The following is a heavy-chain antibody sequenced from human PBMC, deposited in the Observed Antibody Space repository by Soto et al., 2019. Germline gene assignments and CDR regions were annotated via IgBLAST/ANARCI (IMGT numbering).Heavy chain of an antibody. CDR2: ISADSGYT. CDR3: AKDEIDSSFGELSTTPHFQH. Sequence: ASVKVSCKASGYTFTNDGISWVRQAPGQGLEWMGWISADSGYTNYAQKLQGRVTLTTDPVTNTACMELRSLRSDDTAVYFCAKDEIDSSFGELSTTPHFQHWGQGTLVTVSS. D-gene: IGHD3-10*01. V-gene: IGHV1-18*01. CDR1: GYTFTNDG. J-gene: IGHJ1*01.